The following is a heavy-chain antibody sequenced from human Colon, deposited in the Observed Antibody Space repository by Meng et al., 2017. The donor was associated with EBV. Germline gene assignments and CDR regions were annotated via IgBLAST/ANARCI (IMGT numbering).Heavy chain of an antibody. J-gene: IGHJ4*02. CDR1: GGPSSGYH. V-gene: IGHV4-34*01. CDR3: ARSRWLLLQL. Sequence: GQIQQWGAGLLKPSETLSLPCAVSGGPSSGYHWSWIRQSPGKGLEWIGEIDDSGNIIYNPSLKSRVTISGDTSKNQFSLNVSSVTAADTAVYYCARSRWLLLQLWGQGTLVTVSS. CDR2: IDDSGNI. D-gene: IGHD3-22*01.